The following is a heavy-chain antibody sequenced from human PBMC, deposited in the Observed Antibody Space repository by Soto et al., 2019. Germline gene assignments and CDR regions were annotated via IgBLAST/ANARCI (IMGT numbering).Heavy chain of an antibody. CDR2: INPNSGGT. V-gene: IGHV1-2*04. J-gene: IGHJ4*02. Sequence: ASVKVSCKASGYTFTGYYMHWVRQAPGQGLEWMGWINPNSGGTNYAQKFQGWVTMTRDTSISTAYMELSRLRSDDTAVYYCARGTYDFWSGYPSYFDYWGQGTLVTVSS. CDR1: GYTFTGYY. D-gene: IGHD3-3*01. CDR3: ARGTYDFWSGYPSYFDY.